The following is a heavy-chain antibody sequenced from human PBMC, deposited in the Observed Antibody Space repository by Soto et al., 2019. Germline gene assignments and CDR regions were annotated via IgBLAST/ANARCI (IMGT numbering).Heavy chain of an antibody. D-gene: IGHD4-17*01. Sequence: PGGSLRLSCAASGFTFSSYAMHWVRQAPGKGLEWVAVISYDGSNKYYADSVKGRFTISRDNSKNTLYLQMNSLRAEDTAVYYCAREVRSAYYYYGMDVWGQGTTVTVSS. J-gene: IGHJ6*02. CDR1: GFTFSSYA. CDR2: ISYDGSNK. V-gene: IGHV3-30*01. CDR3: AREVRSAYYYYGMDV.